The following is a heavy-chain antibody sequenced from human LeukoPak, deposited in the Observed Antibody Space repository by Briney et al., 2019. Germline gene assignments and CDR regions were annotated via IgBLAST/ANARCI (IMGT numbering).Heavy chain of an antibody. CDR2: IKQDGSEK. J-gene: IGHJ3*02. V-gene: IGHV3-7*01. CDR1: GFTFSSYW. D-gene: IGHD3-16*01. Sequence: PGGSLRLSCAASGFTFSSYWMSWVRQAPGKGLEWVANIKQDGSEKYYVDSVKGRFTISRDNAKNSLYLQMNSLRAEDTAVYYCARATIYDYSATIDAFDIWGQGTMVTVSS. CDR3: ARATIYDYSATIDAFDI.